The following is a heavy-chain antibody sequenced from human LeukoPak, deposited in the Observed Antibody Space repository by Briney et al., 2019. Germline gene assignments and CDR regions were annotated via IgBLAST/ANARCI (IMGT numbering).Heavy chain of an antibody. Sequence: ASVKVSCKASGHTFTGYYIHWVRQAPGQGLEWMGWIRVYNGDTNYAQKLQGRVTMTTDTSTSTAYMELRSLRSDDTAVYYCATGYCRSTNCRIDYWGQGTLVSVSS. V-gene: IGHV1-18*04. D-gene: IGHD2-2*03. CDR2: IRVYNGDT. CDR1: GHTFTGYY. J-gene: IGHJ4*02. CDR3: ATGYCRSTNCRIDY.